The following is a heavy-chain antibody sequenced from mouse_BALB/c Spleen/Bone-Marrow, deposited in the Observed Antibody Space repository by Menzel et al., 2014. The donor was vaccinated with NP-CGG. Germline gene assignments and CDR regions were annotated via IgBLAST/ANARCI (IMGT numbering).Heavy chain of an antibody. CDR1: GYTFTSYW. D-gene: IGHD1-1*01. V-gene: IGHV1-7*01. Sequence: QVQLQQSGAELAKPGASVKMSCKASGYTFTSYWMHWVKQRPGQGLEWIGYINPSTGYTEYNQKFKDKATLTADKSSSTAYMQLSSLTSEDSAVYYGARGYYGSSLVYWGQGTLVTVSA. J-gene: IGHJ3*01. CDR3: ARGYYGSSLVY. CDR2: INPSTGYT.